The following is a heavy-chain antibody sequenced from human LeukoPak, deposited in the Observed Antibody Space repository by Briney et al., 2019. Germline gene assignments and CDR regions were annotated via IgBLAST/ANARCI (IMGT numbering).Heavy chain of an antibody. Sequence: KPSETLSLTCTVSGGSISSGGYYWSWIRQHPGKGLEWIGYIYYSGSTYYNPSLKSRVTISVDTSKNQFSLKLSSVTAADTAVYYCARAYYDFWSGYWYYFDYWGQGTLVTVSS. D-gene: IGHD3-3*01. CDR1: GGSISSGGYY. V-gene: IGHV4-31*03. J-gene: IGHJ4*02. CDR2: IYYSGST. CDR3: ARAYYDFWSGYWYYFDY.